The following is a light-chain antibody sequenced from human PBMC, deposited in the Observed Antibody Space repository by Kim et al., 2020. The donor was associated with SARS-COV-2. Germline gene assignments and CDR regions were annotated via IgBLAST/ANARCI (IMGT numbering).Light chain of an antibody. CDR3: NSRKSSGNPYV. V-gene: IGLV3-19*01. CDR1: SLRSYS. Sequence: SSELTQDPAVSVALGQTVRITCQGDSLRSYSANWYQQKPGQAPLLVIYGKNNRPSGIPDRFSGTSSGNTASLTITGARAEDEADYYCNSRKSSGNPYVFGSGTKVTVL. J-gene: IGLJ1*01. CDR2: GKN.